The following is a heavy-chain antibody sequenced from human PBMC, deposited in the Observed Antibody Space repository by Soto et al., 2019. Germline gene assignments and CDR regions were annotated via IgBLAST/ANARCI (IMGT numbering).Heavy chain of an antibody. CDR1: GYTFTSHS. J-gene: IGHJ6*03. CDR2: INAGNGNT. D-gene: IGHD4-17*01. CDR3: ARDSGDYYYYYMDV. Sequence: QVQLVQSGAVVKKPGASVKVSCKVSGYTFTSHSIHWVRQAPGQRLEWMGWINAGNGNTKYSQKFEGRVTFSRDTSASTAYMDLSSLRSEDTAVYYCARDSGDYYYYYMDVWGKGTTVTVSS. V-gene: IGHV1-3*01.